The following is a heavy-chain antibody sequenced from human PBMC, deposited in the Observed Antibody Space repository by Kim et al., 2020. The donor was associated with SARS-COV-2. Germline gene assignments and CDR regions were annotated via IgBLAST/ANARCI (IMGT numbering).Heavy chain of an antibody. D-gene: IGHD3-10*01. Sequence: GGSLRLSCAASGFTVSSNYMSWVRQAPGKGLEWVSVIYSGGSTYYAYSVKGRFTISRHNSKNTLYLQMNSLRAEDTAVYYCARGRYYGSGSRGLDYWGQGTLVTVSS. J-gene: IGHJ4*02. CDR2: IYSGGST. CDR1: GFTVSSNY. CDR3: ARGRYYGSGSRGLDY. V-gene: IGHV3-53*04.